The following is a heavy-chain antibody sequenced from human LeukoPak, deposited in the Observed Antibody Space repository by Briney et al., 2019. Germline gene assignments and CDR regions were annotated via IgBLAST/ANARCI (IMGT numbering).Heavy chain of an antibody. CDR1: GYTFTHQW. D-gene: IGHD3-10*01. CDR2: IYPRDSDT. V-gene: IGHV5-51*01. J-gene: IGHJ4*02. CDR3: SRHSDVIGAI. Sequence: GESLKISCKASGYTFTHQWIGWVRQKSGSGLEWMGIIYPRDSDTRYSPSFQRHVSISADTSINTAYLEGSRLEAVETSVYYCSRHSDVIGAIWGQGTLVTVSS.